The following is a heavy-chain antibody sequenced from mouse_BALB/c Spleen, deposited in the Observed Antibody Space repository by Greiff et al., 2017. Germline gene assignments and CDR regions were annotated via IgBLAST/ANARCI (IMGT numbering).Heavy chain of an antibody. V-gene: IGHV1S22*01. CDR3: TRWLRRYFDV. J-gene: IGHJ1*01. CDR2: IYPGNGST. Sequence: LQQPGSELVRPGASVKLSCKASGYTFTSYWMHWVKQRHGQGLEWIGNIYPGNGSTNYDEKFKSKGTLTVDTSSSTAYMHLSSLTSEDSAVYYCTRWLRRYFDVWGAGTTVTVSS. D-gene: IGHD2-2*01. CDR1: GYTFTSYW.